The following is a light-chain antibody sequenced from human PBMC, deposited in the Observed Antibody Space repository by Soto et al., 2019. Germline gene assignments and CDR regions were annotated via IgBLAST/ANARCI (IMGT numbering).Light chain of an antibody. V-gene: IGKV3-15*01. Sequence: EIVMTQSPATLSVSPGARATLSCRARQSVNSTLAWYQQKPGQAPRILIYGASTRATAIPARFSGSGSGTEFTLTISSLQSEDFAVYYCQQYNDWPRTFGGGTKVEIK. CDR1: QSVNST. CDR3: QQYNDWPRT. CDR2: GAS. J-gene: IGKJ4*01.